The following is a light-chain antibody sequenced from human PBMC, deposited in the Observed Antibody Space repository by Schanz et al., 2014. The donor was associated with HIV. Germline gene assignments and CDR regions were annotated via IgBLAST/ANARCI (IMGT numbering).Light chain of an antibody. J-gene: IGKJ4*01. V-gene: IGKV3-20*01. CDR1: QSVSDNY. Sequence: EIVLTQSPATLSLSPGERATLSCRASQSVSDNYLAWYQQRPGQAPRLLIYDASSRATGIPDRFSGSGSGTDFTLTISRLEPEDFAVYYCQQYGSFALTFGGGTKVEIK. CDR2: DAS. CDR3: QQYGSFALT.